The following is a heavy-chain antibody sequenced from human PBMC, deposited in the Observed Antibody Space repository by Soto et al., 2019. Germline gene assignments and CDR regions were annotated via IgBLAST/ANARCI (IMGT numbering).Heavy chain of an antibody. D-gene: IGHD3-3*01. CDR1: GYSFGSYW. V-gene: IGHV5-10-1*03. Sequence: EVKLVQSGAEVKKPGEPLRISCQASGYSFGSYWIRWVRQMPGKGLEWMGMIDPGDSERIYSPSSQGHVTFSVDASISTAYLHWRSLKASDTATYYCARQGTGKIFGWDVWGQGTTVIVSS. CDR2: IDPGDSER. J-gene: IGHJ6*02. CDR3: ARQGTGKIFGWDV.